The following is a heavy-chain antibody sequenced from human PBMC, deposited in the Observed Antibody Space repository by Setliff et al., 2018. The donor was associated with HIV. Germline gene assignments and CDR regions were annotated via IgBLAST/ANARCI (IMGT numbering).Heavy chain of an antibody. CDR2: IRHDGSNK. Sequence: GGSLRLSCAASGFIFSDHVMHWVRQAPGKGLEWVAFIRHDGSNKYYADSVKGRFTISRDNSKNTLYLQMNSLRAEDTAVYYCAKSCDVPSKPGPYYYSMDVWGKGTTVTVSS. V-gene: IGHV3-30*02. D-gene: IGHD2-2*01. CDR3: AKSCDVPSKPGPYYYSMDV. CDR1: GFIFSDHV. J-gene: IGHJ6*03.